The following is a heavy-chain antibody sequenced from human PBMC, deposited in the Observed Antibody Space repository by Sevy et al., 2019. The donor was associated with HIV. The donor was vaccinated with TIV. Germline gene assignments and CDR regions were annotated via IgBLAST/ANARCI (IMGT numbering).Heavy chain of an antibody. D-gene: IGHD6-19*01. CDR1: GFTFSSYA. CDR2: ISGIGGST. V-gene: IGHV3-23*01. Sequence: GGSLRLSCAASGFTFSSYAMSWVRQAPGKGLEWVSAISGIGGSTYYADSVKGRFTISRDNSKNTLYLQMNSLRAEDTAVYYCAKGYSSGPVNSDYWGQGTLVTVSS. J-gene: IGHJ4*02. CDR3: AKGYSSGPVNSDY.